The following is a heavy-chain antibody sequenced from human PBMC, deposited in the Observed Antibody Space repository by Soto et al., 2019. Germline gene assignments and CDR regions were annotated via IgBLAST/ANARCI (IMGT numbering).Heavy chain of an antibody. CDR2: IYYSGST. CDR3: ARQSRIFGDIVVVPAAILNWFDP. D-gene: IGHD2-2*01. J-gene: IGHJ5*02. Sequence: SETLSLTCTVSGGSISSSSYYWGWIRQPPGKGLEWIGSIYYSGSTYYNPSLKSRVTISVDTSKNQLSLKLSSVTAADTAVYYCARQSRIFGDIVVVPAAILNWFDPWGQGTLVTVSS. V-gene: IGHV4-39*01. CDR1: GGSISSSSYY.